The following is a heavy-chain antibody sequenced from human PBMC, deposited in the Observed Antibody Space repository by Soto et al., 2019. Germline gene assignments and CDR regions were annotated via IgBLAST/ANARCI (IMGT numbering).Heavy chain of an antibody. Sequence: QVQLVQSGAEVKKPGASVKVSCKASGYTFTGYYMHWVRQAPGQGLEWMGWINPNSGGTNYAQKFQGWVTMNRDPSISTAYMELSRLRSDDTAVYYCARDSGGFGELLLNWFDPWGQGTLVTVSS. CDR3: ARDSGGFGELLLNWFDP. CDR1: GYTFTGYY. CDR2: INPNSGGT. J-gene: IGHJ5*02. D-gene: IGHD3-10*01. V-gene: IGHV1-2*04.